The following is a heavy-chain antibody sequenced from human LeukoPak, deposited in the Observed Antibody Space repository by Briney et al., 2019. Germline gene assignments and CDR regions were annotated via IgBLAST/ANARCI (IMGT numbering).Heavy chain of an antibody. CDR3: ARGHYSGSNPLHWFDP. Sequence: PSETLSLTCTVSGDSIGIYYWTWIRQPLGKGLEWIGYIYYSGTTNYNPSLKSRVTISVDTSKNRFSLKLSSVTAADTAVYYCARGHYSGSNPLHWFDPWGHGTLVTVSS. CDR1: GDSIGIYY. D-gene: IGHD1-26*01. CDR2: IYYSGTT. J-gene: IGHJ5*02. V-gene: IGHV4-59*01.